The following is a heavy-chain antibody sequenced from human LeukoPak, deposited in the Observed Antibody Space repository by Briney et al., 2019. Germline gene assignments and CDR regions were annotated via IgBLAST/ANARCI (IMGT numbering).Heavy chain of an antibody. V-gene: IGHV3-30*18. D-gene: IGHD1-26*01. CDR2: ISYDGSNK. J-gene: IGHJ3*02. CDR1: GFTFSSYG. Sequence: PGGSLRLSCAASGFTFSSYGMHWVRQAPGKGLEWVAVISYDGSNKYYADSVKGRFTISRDNSKNTLYLQMNSLRAEDTAVYYCAKEGLVGATTPSAFDIWGQGTMVTVSS. CDR3: AKEGLVGATTPSAFDI.